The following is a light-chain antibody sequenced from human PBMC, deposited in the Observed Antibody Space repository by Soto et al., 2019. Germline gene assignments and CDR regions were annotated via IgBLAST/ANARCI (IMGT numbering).Light chain of an antibody. Sequence: DIQMTQSPSSLSASVGDRVTITCRASQGISIYLAWFQQKPGKVPKLLIYAASTLQSGVPSRFSGSGSGTDFTLTISSLQPEDVATYYCQEYNSAPLTFDGGTKVEIK. CDR1: QGISIY. CDR3: QEYNSAPLT. J-gene: IGKJ4*01. V-gene: IGKV1-27*01. CDR2: AAS.